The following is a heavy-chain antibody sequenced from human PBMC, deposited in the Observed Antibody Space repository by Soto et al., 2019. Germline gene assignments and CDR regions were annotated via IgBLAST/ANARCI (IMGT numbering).Heavy chain of an antibody. J-gene: IGHJ4*02. CDR2: ISGSGGST. Sequence: GGSLRLSCAASGFTFSSYAMSWVRQAPGKGLEWVSAISGSGGSTYYADSAKGRFTISRDNSKNTLYLQMNSLRAEDTAVYYCAKSGSGSSNYYFDYWGQGTLVTVSS. CDR1: GFTFSSYA. CDR3: AKSGSGSSNYYFDY. V-gene: IGHV3-23*01. D-gene: IGHD3-10*01.